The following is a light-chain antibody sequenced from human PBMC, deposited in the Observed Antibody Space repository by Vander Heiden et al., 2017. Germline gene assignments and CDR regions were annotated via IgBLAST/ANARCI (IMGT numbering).Light chain of an antibody. J-gene: IGKJ1*01. CDR1: QSISSW. V-gene: IGKV1-5*03. CDR2: KAS. Sequence: DIQMTQSPSTLSASVGDRVTITCRASQSISSWLAWYQQKPGKAPKLLIYKASSLESGVPSRFSGSGSGTEFTLTSSSLQPDDFATYFCQPYTGGTFGQGTKEEIQ. CDR3: QPYTGGT.